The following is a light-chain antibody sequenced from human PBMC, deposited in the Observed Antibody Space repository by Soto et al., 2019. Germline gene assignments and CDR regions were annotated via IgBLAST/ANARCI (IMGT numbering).Light chain of an antibody. Sequence: IVVTQSPCTLSLSPGERATLSCRASQSVRRYLAWYQQKPGQAPRLLIYDASTRATGIPDRFSGSGSGTDFSLTIGRLEPEDFAVYFCQQYGSSPLTFGGGTKV. CDR3: QQYGSSPLT. CDR1: QSVRRY. V-gene: IGKV3-20*01. CDR2: DAS. J-gene: IGKJ4*01.